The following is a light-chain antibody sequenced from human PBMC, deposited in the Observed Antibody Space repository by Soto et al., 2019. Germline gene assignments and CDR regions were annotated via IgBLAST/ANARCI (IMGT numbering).Light chain of an antibody. J-gene: IGLJ2*01. Sequence: QSVLTQPASVSGSPGQSITISCTGTSSDVGGYNYVSWYQQHPGKAPKLMIYEVSNRPSGVSNRFSGSKSGNTASLTISGLQAEYEADYYCSSYTSSSTRVFGGGTQLTVL. V-gene: IGLV2-14*01. CDR3: SSYTSSSTRV. CDR2: EVS. CDR1: SSDVGGYNY.